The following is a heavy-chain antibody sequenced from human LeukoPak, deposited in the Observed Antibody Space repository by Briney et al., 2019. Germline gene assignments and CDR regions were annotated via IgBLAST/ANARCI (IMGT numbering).Heavy chain of an antibody. CDR3: AKDPILTGYYSTFDY. J-gene: IGHJ4*02. V-gene: IGHV3-23*01. CDR1: GFTFSSHA. CDR2: ISGSGGNT. D-gene: IGHD3-9*01. Sequence: GGSLRLSCAASGFTFSSHAMSWVRQAPGKGLEWVSAISGSGGNTYYADSVKGRFTISRDNSKNTLYLQMNSLRAEDTAVYYCAKDPILTGYYSTFDYXGQGXXVTVS.